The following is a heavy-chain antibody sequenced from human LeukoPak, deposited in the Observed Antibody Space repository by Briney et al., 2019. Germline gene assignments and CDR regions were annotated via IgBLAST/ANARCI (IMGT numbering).Heavy chain of an antibody. CDR1: GFTFSSYG. V-gene: IGHV3-30*02. Sequence: SGGSLRLSCAASGFTFSSYGIHWVRQAPGKGLEWVAFIRYDGSNKYYADSVKGRFTISSDNSKNTLYLQMNSLRAEDTAVYYCAKPITMVRGYSYGMDVWGQGTTVTVSS. CDR3: AKPITMVRGYSYGMDV. J-gene: IGHJ6*02. D-gene: IGHD3-10*01. CDR2: IRYDGSNK.